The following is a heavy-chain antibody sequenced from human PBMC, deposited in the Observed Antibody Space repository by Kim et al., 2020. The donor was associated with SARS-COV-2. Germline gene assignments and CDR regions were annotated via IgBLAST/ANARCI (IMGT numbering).Heavy chain of an antibody. CDR3: ARAWYGSGPGYFDL. D-gene: IGHD3-10*01. CDR1: GGSISSGGYS. V-gene: IGHV4-30-2*01. J-gene: IGHJ2*01. CDR2: TYHSGST. Sequence: SETLSLTCAVSGGSISSGGYSWSWIRQPPGKGLEWIGYTYHSGSTYYNPSLKSRVTISVDRSKNQFSLKLSSVTAADTAVYYCARAWYGSGPGYFDLWGR.